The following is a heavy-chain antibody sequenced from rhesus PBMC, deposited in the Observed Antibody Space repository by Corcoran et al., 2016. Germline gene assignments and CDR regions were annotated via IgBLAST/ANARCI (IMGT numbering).Heavy chain of an antibody. CDR1: GFSFSDYY. J-gene: IGHJ4*01. Sequence: EVQLVESGGGLAKPGVSLRLSCAAFGFSFSDYYMDWVRQAPGKGREGFTRICNGGGRKWYADTGKGRFTISRENAKKTLYLQMNSLRDEDTAVYYCARSYSWNNGFDYWGQGVQVTVSS. D-gene: IGHD1-20*01. CDR2: ICNGGGRK. V-gene: IGHV3-178*01. CDR3: ARSYSWNNGFDY.